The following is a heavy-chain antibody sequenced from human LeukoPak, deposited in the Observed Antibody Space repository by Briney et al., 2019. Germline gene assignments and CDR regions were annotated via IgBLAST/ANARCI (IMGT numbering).Heavy chain of an antibody. CDR1: GGSFSNYY. D-gene: IGHD2-2*01. V-gene: IGHV4-34*01. CDR2: INHSGST. CDR3: ARGWGRYCSSSSCSYYYYYGMDV. Sequence: SETLSLTCDVYGGSFSNYYWSWIRQPPGKGREWIGEINHSGSTNYNPSLKSRVNISVDTSKKQFSLKLSPMPAPDTAVYYCARGWGRYCSSSSCSYYYYYGMDVWGQGTTVTVSS. J-gene: IGHJ6*02.